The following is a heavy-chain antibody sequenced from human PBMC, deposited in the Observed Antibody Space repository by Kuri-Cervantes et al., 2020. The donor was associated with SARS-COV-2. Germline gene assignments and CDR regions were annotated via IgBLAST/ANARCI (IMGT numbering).Heavy chain of an antibody. CDR1: GFTFSTFA. CDR2: ICASGLST. J-gene: IGHJ4*02. D-gene: IGHD1-1*01. Sequence: SLKISCAASGFTFSTFAMTWVRQAPGKGLGWVSTICASGLSTYYADSLQGRFTISRDNSQNTVELHMSSLRAEDAAMYFCTRNEGGLHSASDYWGQGTLVTVSS. V-gene: IGHV3-23*01. CDR3: TRNEGGLHSASDY.